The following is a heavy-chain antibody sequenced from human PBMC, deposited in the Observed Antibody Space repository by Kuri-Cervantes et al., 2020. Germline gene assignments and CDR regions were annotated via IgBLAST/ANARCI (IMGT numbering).Heavy chain of an antibody. D-gene: IGHD2-21*01. J-gene: IGHJ2*01. V-gene: IGHV1-24*01. CDR2: FDPEDGET. Sequence: ASVKVSCKASGYTFTSYGISWVRQAPGQGLEWMGGFDPEDGETIYAQKFQGRVTMTEDTSTDTAYMELSSLRSEDTAVYYCATESPYWYFDLWGRGTLVTVSS. CDR3: ATESPYWYFDL. CDR1: GYTFTSYG.